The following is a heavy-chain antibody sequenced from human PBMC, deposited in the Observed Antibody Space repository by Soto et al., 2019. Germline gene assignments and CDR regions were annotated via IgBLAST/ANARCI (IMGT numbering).Heavy chain of an antibody. CDR2: INDSGNI. D-gene: IGHD3-10*01. J-gene: IGHJ6*03. Sequence: WTWIRQTPGKGLEWSGEINDSGNINYNPSLKSRVTILVDTAKKQIYLKLSSVPAADTAVYYCARGLILWFGELSRRGGYYYYMDVWGKGTTVTVSS. CDR3: ARGLILWFGELSRRGGYYYYMDV. V-gene: IGHV4-34*01.